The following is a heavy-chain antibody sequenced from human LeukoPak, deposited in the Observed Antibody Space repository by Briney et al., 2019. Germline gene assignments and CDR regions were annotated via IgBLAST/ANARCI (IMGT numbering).Heavy chain of an antibody. CDR2: INSDGSSI. V-gene: IGHV3-74*03. D-gene: IGHD5-12*01. CDR3: AREGRVSGYDFDC. CDR1: GFTFSRYW. J-gene: IGHJ4*02. Sequence: GGSLRLSCTVSGFTFSRYWMHWVRQAPGKGLVWVPRINSDGSSITYADSVKGRFTISRDNAKNTLYLQMNSLRVEDTAVYYCAREGRVSGYDFDCWGQGTLVTVSS.